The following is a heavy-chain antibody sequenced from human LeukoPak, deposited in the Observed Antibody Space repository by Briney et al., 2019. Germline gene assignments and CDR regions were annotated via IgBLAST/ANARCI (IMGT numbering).Heavy chain of an antibody. J-gene: IGHJ4*02. CDR1: GGSFSGYY. CDR2: INHSGST. CDR3: ARGRWAAR. V-gene: IGHV4-34*01. D-gene: IGHD3-16*01. Sequence: SETLSLTCAVYGGSFSGYYWSWIRQPPGKGLEWIGEINHSGSTNYNPFLKSRVTISVDTSKNQFSLKLSSVTAADTAVYYCARGRWAARWGQGTLVTVSS.